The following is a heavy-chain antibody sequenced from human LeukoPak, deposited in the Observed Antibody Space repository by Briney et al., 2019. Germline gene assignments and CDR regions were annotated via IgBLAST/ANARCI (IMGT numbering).Heavy chain of an antibody. V-gene: IGHV6-1*01. CDR2: TYYRSKWYN. D-gene: IGHD5-12*01. J-gene: IGHJ4*02. CDR3: ARSVGDDEYSGYDYNFDY. Sequence: SQTLSLTCAISGDSVSSNSAAWNWIRQSPSRGLEWLGRTYYRSKWYNDYAVSVKSRITINPDTSKNQFSLQLNSVTPEDTAVYYCARSVGDDEYSGYDYNFDYWGQGTLVTVSS. CDR1: GDSVSSNSAA.